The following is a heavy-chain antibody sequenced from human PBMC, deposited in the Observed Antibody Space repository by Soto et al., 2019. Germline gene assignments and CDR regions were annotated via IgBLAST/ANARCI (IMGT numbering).Heavy chain of an antibody. CDR1: VGSVSSGNFY. D-gene: IGHD3-9*01. Sequence: PSETLFLTCTVSVGSVSSGNFYWSWIRQPPGKGLEWIGFIYYSGSTNYNPSLKSRVTISVDTSKNQFSLQLSSVTAADTAVYYCARGRNGLVLYWGQGTLVTVSS. CDR2: IYYSGST. V-gene: IGHV4-61*01. CDR3: ARGRNGLVLY. J-gene: IGHJ4*02.